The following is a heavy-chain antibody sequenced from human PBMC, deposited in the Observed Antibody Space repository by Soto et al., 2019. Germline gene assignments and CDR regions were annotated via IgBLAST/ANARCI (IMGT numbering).Heavy chain of an antibody. CDR3: AHKRDVSRGFKS. CDR1: GFSFSINGVA. CDR2: IYWDDDQ. Sequence: QITLKESGPTLVKPTQTLTLTCTFSGFSFSINGVAVGWIRQPPGQALEWLALIYWDDDQRYNPSLKNRLTIPKDTSRHQVVLTMTNMDTVDTATYYCAHKRDVSRGFKSWGQGTLVTVSS. V-gene: IGHV2-5*02. J-gene: IGHJ5*01.